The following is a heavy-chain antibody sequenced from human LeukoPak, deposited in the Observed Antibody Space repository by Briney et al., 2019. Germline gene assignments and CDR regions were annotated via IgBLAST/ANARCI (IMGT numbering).Heavy chain of an antibody. J-gene: IGHJ3*02. Sequence: SGTLSLTCTVSGGSISTYYWSWIRPSPAAGLEWVGSVYYSGSTNYSPSLKSGVRISVDTYKKQFSLQLSSVTAADTAVYYCAVNSTKHTFDIWGQGTMVTVSS. CDR2: VYYSGST. CDR3: AVNSTKHTFDI. CDR1: GGSISTYY. D-gene: IGHD5/OR15-5a*01. V-gene: IGHV4-59*08.